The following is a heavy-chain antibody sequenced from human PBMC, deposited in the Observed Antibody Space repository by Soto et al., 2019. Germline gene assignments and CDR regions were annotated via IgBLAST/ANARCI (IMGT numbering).Heavy chain of an antibody. D-gene: IGHD6-19*01. CDR1: GGSFSGYF. J-gene: IGHJ4*02. CDR3: ARGLAYDRPIAVAEPFDS. Sequence: QVQLQQWGAGLLKASETLSLTCVVSGGSFSGYFWTWIRQSPGRGLEWIGEISPCGSRNYNQAFQSRVIISVDPSKNHVSLKLSSVTAADSATYFCARGLAYDRPIAVAEPFDSWGQGTLVTVSS. CDR2: ISPCGSR. V-gene: IGHV4-34*02.